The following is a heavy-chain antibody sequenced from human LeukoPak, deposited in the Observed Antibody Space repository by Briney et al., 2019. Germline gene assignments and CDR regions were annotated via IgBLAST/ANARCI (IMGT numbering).Heavy chain of an antibody. CDR1: GYTFTTYP. V-gene: IGHV1-18*01. Sequence: GASVKVSCKASGYTFTTYPINWVRQAPGQGLEWIGWISNYNGDTTYAQKFQGRVTMTTDTSTNTAYMELRSLTSDDTAIYYCARATYYDISTGLNYWGQGTLVTVSP. CDR3: ARATYYDISTGLNY. D-gene: IGHD3-9*01. J-gene: IGHJ4*02. CDR2: ISNYNGDT.